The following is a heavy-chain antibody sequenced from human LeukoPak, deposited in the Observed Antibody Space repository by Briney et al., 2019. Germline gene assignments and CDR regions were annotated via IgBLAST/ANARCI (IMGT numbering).Heavy chain of an antibody. CDR2: IYHSGST. D-gene: IGHD2-2*01. V-gene: IGHV4-38-2*01. Sequence: SETLSLTCAVSGYSISSGYYWGWIRQPPGKGLEWIGSIYHSGSTYYNPSLKSRVTISVDTSKNQFSLKLSSVTAADTAVYYCARHCSSTGCPWGYYFDYWGQGTLVTVSS. CDR3: ARHCSSTGCPWGYYFDY. CDR1: GYSISSGYY. J-gene: IGHJ4*02.